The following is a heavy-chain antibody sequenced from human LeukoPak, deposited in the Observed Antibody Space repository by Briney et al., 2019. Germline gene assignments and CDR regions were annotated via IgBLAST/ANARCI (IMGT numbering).Heavy chain of an antibody. V-gene: IGHV3-53*01. Sequence: GGSLRLSYAASGFSVSSNYMTWVRQAPGKGLEWVSIIYSDYSGGSTYYADSVKGRFTISRDNSKDMLYLQMNSLRAEDTAVYSCARGTVTAPDYWGQGTLVTISS. CDR1: GFSVSSNY. CDR3: ARGTVTAPDY. D-gene: IGHD4-17*01. CDR2: IYSDYSGGST. J-gene: IGHJ4*02.